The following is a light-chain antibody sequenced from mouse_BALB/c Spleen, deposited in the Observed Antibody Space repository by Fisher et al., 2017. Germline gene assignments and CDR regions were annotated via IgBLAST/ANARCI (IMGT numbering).Light chain of an antibody. CDR1: SSVSY. Sequence: IVMTQSTAIMSASPGEKVTITCSASSSVSYMHRFQQKPGTSPKLWIYSTSNLASGVPARFSGSGSGTSYSLTISRMEAEDAATYYCQQRSSYPPTFGGGTKLEIK. J-gene: IGKJ2*01. V-gene: IGKV4-57*01. CDR3: QQRSSYPPT. CDR2: STS.